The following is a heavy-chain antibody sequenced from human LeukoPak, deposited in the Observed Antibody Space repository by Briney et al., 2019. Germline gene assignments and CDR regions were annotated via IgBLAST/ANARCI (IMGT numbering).Heavy chain of an antibody. CDR2: IIPILGIA. CDR3: ARGGYSSAANFDY. V-gene: IGHV1-69*04. CDR1: GGTFSSYA. Sequence: SVKVSCKASGGTFSSYAISWVRQAPGQGLEWMGRIIPILGIANYAQKFQGRVTITADKSTSTAYMELSSLRSEDTAVYYCARGGYSSAANFDYWGQGTLDTASS. D-gene: IGHD6-25*01. J-gene: IGHJ4*02.